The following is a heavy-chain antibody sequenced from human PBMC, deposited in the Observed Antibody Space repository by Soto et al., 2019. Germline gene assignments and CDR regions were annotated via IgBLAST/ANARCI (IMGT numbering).Heavy chain of an antibody. V-gene: IGHV4-34*10. CDR1: GASFSGYS. CDR2: INHSGTT. J-gene: IGHJ4*02. Sequence: ETLSLTCAVHGASFSGYSWSWIRQPPGKGLEWIGNINHSGTTNYNPSLKSRVTISVDTYKDQFSLKLTSVTAADTAVYYCARYCNNADCRHLYYFDYWGLGTLVTVSS. CDR3: ARYCNNADCRHLYYFDY. D-gene: IGHD2-8*01.